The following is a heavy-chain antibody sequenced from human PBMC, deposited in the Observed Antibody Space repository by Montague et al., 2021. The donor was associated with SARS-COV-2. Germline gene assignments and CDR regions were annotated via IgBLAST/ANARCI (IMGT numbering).Heavy chain of an antibody. V-gene: IGHV3-9*01. J-gene: IGHJ4*02. CDR3: GKASASNARWMQSPIDY. CDR1: GFIVGDYA. CDR2: IRWDRGDR. Sequence: RSLSWSASGFIVGDYAMHWVRQRPGKGLEWVSSIRWDRGDRSYAASVKGRFSISRDDAKNSLYLQMDSLRPEDTALYYCGKASASNARWMQSPIDYWGQGTPVIVSS. D-gene: IGHD5-12*01.